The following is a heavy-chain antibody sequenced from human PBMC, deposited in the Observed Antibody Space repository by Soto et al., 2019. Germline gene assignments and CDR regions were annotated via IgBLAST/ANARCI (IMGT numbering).Heavy chain of an antibody. CDR1: GGPYNSFA. CDR3: ARFLGGAGSYYDGQNYNYYNGMDV. V-gene: IGHV1-69*01. D-gene: IGHD3-10*01. Sequence: QAQLVQSGAEVQKPGSSVKVSCKASGGPYNSFAISWVRQAPGQGLEWIGGIIPVFGTATYAQKFKGRVTITAEESTSTAYMELSSLTSEDTAVYYCARFLGGAGSYYDGQNYNYYNGMDVWGQGTTVTVSS. CDR2: IIPVFGTA. J-gene: IGHJ6*02.